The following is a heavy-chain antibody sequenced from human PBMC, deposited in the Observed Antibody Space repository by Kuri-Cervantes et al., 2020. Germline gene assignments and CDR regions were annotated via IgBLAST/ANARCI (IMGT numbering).Heavy chain of an antibody. CDR3: AKGVRAAAPLYYYYYMNV. Sequence: LSLTCAASGFTFSSCSMNWVRQAPGKGLEWVSYISSSSSTIYYADSVKGRFTISRDNAKNSLYLQMNSLRDEDTAVYYCAKGVRAAAPLYYYYYMNVWGKGTTVTVSS. J-gene: IGHJ6*03. CDR1: GFTFSSCS. D-gene: IGHD6-13*01. CDR2: ISSSSSTI. V-gene: IGHV3-48*02.